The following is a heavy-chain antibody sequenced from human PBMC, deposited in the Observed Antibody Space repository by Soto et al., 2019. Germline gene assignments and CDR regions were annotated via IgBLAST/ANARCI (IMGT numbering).Heavy chain of an antibody. CDR2: ISHGGSNK. Sequence: QVQLVESGGGVVQPGRSLRLSCAASGFTFSSYGMHWVRQAPGKGLEWVSVISHGGSNKYYADSVKGRFTISRDNSKNTLYLQMNSLRAEDTAVYYCAKGDRIAAAGHFDYWGQGTLVTVSS. V-gene: IGHV3-30*18. CDR3: AKGDRIAAAGHFDY. D-gene: IGHD6-13*01. CDR1: GFTFSSYG. J-gene: IGHJ4*02.